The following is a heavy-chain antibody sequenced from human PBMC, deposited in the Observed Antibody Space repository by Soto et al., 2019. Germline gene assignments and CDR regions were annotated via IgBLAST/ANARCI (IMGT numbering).Heavy chain of an antibody. CDR1: GFTFSKYA. Sequence: GGALRLFCSGSGFTFSKYAIYWVRQAPGKGLNYVSAINYSGNRTYYADSVKGRFTISRDNSRNVVHLQMSSLTADDTAMYYCLRATYYYASGTYYKTLDYWGQGTLVTVSS. J-gene: IGHJ4*02. D-gene: IGHD3-10*01. CDR3: LRATYYYASGTYYKTLDY. V-gene: IGHV3-64D*06. CDR2: INYSGNRT.